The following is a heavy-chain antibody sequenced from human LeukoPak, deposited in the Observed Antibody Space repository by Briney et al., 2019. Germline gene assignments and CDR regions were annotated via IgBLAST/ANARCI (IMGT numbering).Heavy chain of an antibody. D-gene: IGHD6-19*01. CDR1: GYTFTGYY. Sequence: ASVKVSCKASGYTFTGYYMHWVRQAPGQGLEWMGWINPNSGGTNYAQKFQGRVTMTRDTSISTAYMELSRLRSDDTAVYYCARDNYSSGWLDYYMDVWGKGTTVTISS. V-gene: IGHV1-2*02. CDR2: INPNSGGT. J-gene: IGHJ6*03. CDR3: ARDNYSSGWLDYYMDV.